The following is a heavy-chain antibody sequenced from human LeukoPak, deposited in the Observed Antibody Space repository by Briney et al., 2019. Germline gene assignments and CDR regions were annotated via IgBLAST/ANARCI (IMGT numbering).Heavy chain of an antibody. CDR2: IYYSGST. D-gene: IGHD2-15*01. Sequence: SQTLSLTCTVSGGSISSGGYYWSWIRQHPGKGLEWIEYIYYSGSTYYNPSLKSRVTISVDTSKNQFSLKLSSVTAADTAVYYCARVCRGGSCNYFDYWGQGTLVTVSS. J-gene: IGHJ4*02. CDR3: ARVCRGGSCNYFDY. V-gene: IGHV4-31*03. CDR1: GGSISSGGYY.